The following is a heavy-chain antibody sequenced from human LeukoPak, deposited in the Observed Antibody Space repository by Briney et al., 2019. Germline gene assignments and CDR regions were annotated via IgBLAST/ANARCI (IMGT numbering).Heavy chain of an antibody. J-gene: IGHJ3*02. V-gene: IGHV1-46*01. D-gene: IGHD6-19*01. CDR1: GYTFTSYY. Sequence: ASVKVSCKASGYTFTSYYMHWVRQAPGQRLEWMGIINPSGGTSYAQKFQGRVTMTRDTSTSTVYMELSSLRSEDTAVYYCARPLAVARRNAFDNRGQGTMVTVSS. CDR2: INPSGGT. CDR3: ARPLAVARRNAFDN.